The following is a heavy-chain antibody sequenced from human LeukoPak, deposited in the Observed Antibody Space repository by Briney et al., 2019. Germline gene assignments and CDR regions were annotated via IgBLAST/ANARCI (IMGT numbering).Heavy chain of an antibody. V-gene: IGHV1-18*01. J-gene: IGHJ4*02. Sequence: ASVKVSCKASGYAFTSYGISWVRQAPGQGLEWMGWISAYNGNTKYAQKVQGRVTMTTETSTSTAYMELRSLRSDDTAVYYCARDKTGQLAPGDWSQGTLVTVSS. CDR2: ISAYNGNT. D-gene: IGHD6-13*01. CDR1: GYAFTSYG. CDR3: ARDKTGQLAPGD.